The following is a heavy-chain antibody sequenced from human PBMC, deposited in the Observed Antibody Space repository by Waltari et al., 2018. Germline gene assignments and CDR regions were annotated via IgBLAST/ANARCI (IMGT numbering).Heavy chain of an antibody. CDR3: AQLGTGH. Sequence: EAQLVESGGGLTQPGESLRLSCAASGFPFSDHYMDWARQAPGKGLEWIGRIKRRVDSYATQYAASVKGRFIISRDDSTDSLYLQMNSLKTEDTAVYYCAQLGTGHWGQGTLVTVSS. J-gene: IGHJ1*01. CDR1: GFPFSDHY. V-gene: IGHV3-72*01. D-gene: IGHD1-1*01. CDR2: IKRRVDSYAT.